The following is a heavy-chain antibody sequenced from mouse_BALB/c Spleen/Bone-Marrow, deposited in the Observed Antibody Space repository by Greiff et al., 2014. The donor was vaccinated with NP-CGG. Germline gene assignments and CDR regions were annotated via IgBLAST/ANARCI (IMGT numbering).Heavy chain of an antibody. V-gene: IGHV1S81*02. CDR2: INPSNGRT. CDR1: GFTFTSYW. J-gene: IGHJ4*01. D-gene: IGHD2-1*01. CDR3: ARDGNYRYAMDY. Sequence: VQLQQSGDELVKPGASVKLSCKASGFTFTSYWIHWVKQRPGQGPEWIGEINPSNGRTNYNEKFKGKATLTEDKSSSTAYMQLSSLTSEDSAVYYCARDGNYRYAMDYWGQGTSVTVSS.